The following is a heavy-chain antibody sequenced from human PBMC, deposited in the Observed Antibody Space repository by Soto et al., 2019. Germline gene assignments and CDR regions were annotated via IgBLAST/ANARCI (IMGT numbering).Heavy chain of an antibody. V-gene: IGHV1-69*06. CDR2: TIPIFGTP. J-gene: IGHJ3*02. CDR1: GGTLSIYG. D-gene: IGHD2-2*01. CDR3: ASPYTSLFAFDI. Sequence: QVQLVQSGAEVKKPGSSVKVSCKASGGTLSIYGSSWVRQAPGQGLEWMGGTIPIFGTPNYAQKFQGRVTITADKSTSTAYMELSSLRSEDTAVYYCASPYTSLFAFDIWGQGTVVTVSS.